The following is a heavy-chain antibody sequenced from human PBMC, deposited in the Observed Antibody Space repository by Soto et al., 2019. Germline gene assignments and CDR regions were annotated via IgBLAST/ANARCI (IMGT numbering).Heavy chain of an antibody. Sequence: ASVKVSCKASGYTFTSYAMHWVRQAPGQRLEWMGWISAYNGNTNYAQKLQGRVTMTTDTSTSTAYMELRSLRSDDTAVYYCARASSYCGGDCYYYYGMDVWGQGTTVTVSS. D-gene: IGHD2-21*02. J-gene: IGHJ6*02. CDR2: ISAYNGNT. CDR1: GYTFTSYA. V-gene: IGHV1-18*01. CDR3: ARASSYCGGDCYYYYGMDV.